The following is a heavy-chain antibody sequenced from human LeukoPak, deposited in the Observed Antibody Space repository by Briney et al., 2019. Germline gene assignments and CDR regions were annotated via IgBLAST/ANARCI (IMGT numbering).Heavy chain of an antibody. CDR3: TRNYYDRTGSLFY. CDR1: GFTFSNAW. D-gene: IGHD3-22*01. CDR2: IKSKADGGTA. V-gene: IGHV3-15*01. Sequence: GGSLRLSCVASGFTFSNAWMTWVRQAPGKGLEWVGRIKSKADGGTADHAAPVKGRFNISRDDSKNTLYLQMNSLKTEDTAVYFCTRNYYDRTGSLFYWGQGTLATVSS. J-gene: IGHJ4*02.